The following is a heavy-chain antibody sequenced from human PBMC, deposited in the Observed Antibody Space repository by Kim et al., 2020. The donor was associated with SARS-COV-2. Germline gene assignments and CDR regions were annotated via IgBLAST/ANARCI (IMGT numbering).Heavy chain of an antibody. CDR2: ISGSGGST. J-gene: IGHJ4*02. CDR1: GFTFSSYA. CDR3: AKDPGRIAAAPGYGLDY. D-gene: IGHD6-13*01. V-gene: IGHV3-23*01. Sequence: GGSLRLSCAASGFTFSSYAMSWVRQAPGKGLEWVSAISGSGGSTYYADSVKGRFTISRDNSKNTLYLQMNSLRAEDTAVYYCAKDPGRIAAAPGYGLDYWGQGTLVTVSS.